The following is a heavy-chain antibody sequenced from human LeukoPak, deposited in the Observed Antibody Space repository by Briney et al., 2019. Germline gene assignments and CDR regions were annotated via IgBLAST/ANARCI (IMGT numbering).Heavy chain of an antibody. D-gene: IGHD1-1*01. CDR1: GFTFSSYG. CDR3: ARELISTTWRGNRSYFDL. Sequence: GGSLRLSCAASGFTFSSYGMHWVRQAPGKGLEWVAVISYDGSNKYYADSVKGRFTISRDNSKNTLYLQMNSLRAEDTALYYCARELISTTWRGNRSYFDLWGRGTLVTVSS. V-gene: IGHV3-30*03. CDR2: ISYDGSNK. J-gene: IGHJ2*01.